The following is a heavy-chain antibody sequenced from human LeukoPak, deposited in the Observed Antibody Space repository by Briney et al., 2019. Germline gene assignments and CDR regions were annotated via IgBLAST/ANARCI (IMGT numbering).Heavy chain of an antibody. CDR1: GYTFTSYY. CDR3: ARETRNWNYVEWFDP. CDR2: INPSGGGT. Sequence: ASVKVSCKASGYTFTSYYIHWVRQAPGQGLEWMGVINPSGGGTTYAQKFQGRVSMTRDTSISTAYMELSRLRSDDTAVYYCARETRNWNYVEWFDPWGQGTLVTVSS. V-gene: IGHV1-46*01. D-gene: IGHD1-7*01. J-gene: IGHJ5*02.